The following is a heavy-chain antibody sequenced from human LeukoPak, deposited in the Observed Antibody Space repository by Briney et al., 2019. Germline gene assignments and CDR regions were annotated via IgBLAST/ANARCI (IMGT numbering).Heavy chain of an antibody. CDR1: GYTFTAYY. V-gene: IGHV1-2*02. CDR2: INPNSGGT. Sequence: ASVTVSCKTSGYTFTAYYMHWVRQAPGQGLEWMGWINPNSGGTKYAQKFQGRVTMTRDTSISTAYMELSRLRSDDTAVYYCARVGGPYSSSWSFDYWGQGTLVTVSS. J-gene: IGHJ4*02. D-gene: IGHD6-13*01. CDR3: ARVGGPYSSSWSFDY.